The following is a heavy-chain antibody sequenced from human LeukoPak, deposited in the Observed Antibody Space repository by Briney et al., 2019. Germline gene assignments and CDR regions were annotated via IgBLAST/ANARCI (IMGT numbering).Heavy chain of an antibody. V-gene: IGHV3-74*01. CDR2: INSDGSST. J-gene: IGHJ3*02. Sequence: GGSQRLSCAASGFTFSSYWMHWVRQAPGKGLVWVSRINSDGSSTSYADSVKGRFTISRDNAKNTLYLQMNSLRAEDTAVYYCARDVYYGSGSYSNDAFDIWGQGTMVTVSS. CDR3: ARDVYYGSGSYSNDAFDI. D-gene: IGHD3-10*01. CDR1: GFTFSSYW.